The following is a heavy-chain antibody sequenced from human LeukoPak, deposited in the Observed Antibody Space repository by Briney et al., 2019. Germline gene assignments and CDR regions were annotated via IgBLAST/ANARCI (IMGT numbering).Heavy chain of an antibody. J-gene: IGHJ3*02. CDR2: IYYSGST. Sequence: PSETLSLTCTVSGGSISSSSYYWGWIRQPPGKGLEWIGSIYYSGSTYYNPSLKSRVTISVDTSKNQFSLKLSSVTAADTAVYYCATPLPGTVYDSRISDAFDIWGQGTMVTVSS. CDR1: GGSISSSSYY. CDR3: ATPLPGTVYDSRISDAFDI. D-gene: IGHD3-22*01. V-gene: IGHV4-39*01.